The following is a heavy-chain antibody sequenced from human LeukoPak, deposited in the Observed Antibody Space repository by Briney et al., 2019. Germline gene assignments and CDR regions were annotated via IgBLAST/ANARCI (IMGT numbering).Heavy chain of an antibody. CDR1: GFTFSSYE. D-gene: IGHD4-17*01. CDR3: ARVYGDYRGSEYFQH. CDR2: ISSSGSTI. V-gene: IGHV3-48*03. Sequence: GGSLRLSCAASGFTFSSYEMNWVRQAPGKGLEWVSYISSSGSTIYYADSVKGRFTISRDNAKNSLYLQMNSLRAEDTAVYYCARVYGDYRGSEYFQHWGQGTLVTVSS. J-gene: IGHJ1*01.